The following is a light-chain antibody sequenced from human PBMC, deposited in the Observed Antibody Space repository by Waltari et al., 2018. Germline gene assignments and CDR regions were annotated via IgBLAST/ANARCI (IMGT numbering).Light chain of an antibody. Sequence: QSALTQPASVSGSPGQSIPISCTGTSSYVGAYDYVSWYQQHPGKAPKLIIYDVSDRPSGVSDRFSGSKSVNTASLTISGLQAEDEGYYYCSSYSSSSTLAVVFGGGTKLTVL. V-gene: IGLV2-14*03. J-gene: IGLJ3*02. CDR3: SSYSSSSTLAVV. CDR1: SSYVGAYDY. CDR2: DVS.